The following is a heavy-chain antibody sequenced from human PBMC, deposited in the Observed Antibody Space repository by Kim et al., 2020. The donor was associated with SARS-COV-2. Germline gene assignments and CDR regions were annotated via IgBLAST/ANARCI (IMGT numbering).Heavy chain of an antibody. J-gene: IGHJ6*02. V-gene: IGHV3-30*18. CDR2: ISYDGSNK. CDR1: GFTFSSYG. D-gene: IGHD5-18*01. Sequence: GGSLRLSCAASGFTFSSYGMHWVRQAPGKGLEWVAVISYDGSNKYYADSVKGRFTISRDNSKNTLYLQMNSLRAEDTAVYYCAKEGSYGSYGMDVWGQGTTVTVSS. CDR3: AKEGSYGSYGMDV.